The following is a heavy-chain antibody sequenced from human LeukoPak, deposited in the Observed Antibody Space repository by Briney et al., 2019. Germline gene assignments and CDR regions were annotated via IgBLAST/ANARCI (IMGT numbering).Heavy chain of an antibody. Sequence: SETLSLTCAVYGGSFSGYYWSWIRQPPGKGLEWIGEINHSGSTNYNPSLKSRVTISVDTSKNQFSLKLSSVTAADTAVYYCARGLISASGDLWGQGTLVTVSS. J-gene: IGHJ4*02. CDR2: INHSGST. V-gene: IGHV4-34*01. D-gene: IGHD2-21*02. CDR3: ARGLISASGDL. CDR1: GGSFSGYY.